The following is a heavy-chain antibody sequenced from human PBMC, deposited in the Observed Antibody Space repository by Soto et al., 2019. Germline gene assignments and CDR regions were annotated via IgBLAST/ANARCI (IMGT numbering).Heavy chain of an antibody. Sequence: SVKVSCKASGGTFSSYAISWVRQAPGQGLEWMGGIIPIFGTANYAQKFQGRATITADESTSTAYMELSSLRSEDTAVYYCARDLGDRAYYYDSSGYYPWYFDYWGQGTLVTVSS. V-gene: IGHV1-69*13. J-gene: IGHJ4*02. CDR2: IIPIFGTA. CDR3: ARDLGDRAYYYDSSGYYPWYFDY. CDR1: GGTFSSYA. D-gene: IGHD3-22*01.